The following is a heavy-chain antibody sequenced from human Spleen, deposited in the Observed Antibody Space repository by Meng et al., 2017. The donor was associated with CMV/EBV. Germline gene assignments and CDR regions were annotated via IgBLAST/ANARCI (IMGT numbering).Heavy chain of an antibody. CDR1: AYSFTSYW. CDR2: IYPGDSDT. J-gene: IGHJ6*02. Sequence: KVSCKASAYSFTSYWIGWVRQMPGKGLEWVGIIYPGDSDTRYSPSFQGHIIMSADKSISTAYLEWSSLKASDTAIYYCTRRNTWRGGMDVWGQGTTVTVSS. V-gene: IGHV5-51*01. CDR3: TRRNTWRGGMDV. D-gene: IGHD2/OR15-2a*01.